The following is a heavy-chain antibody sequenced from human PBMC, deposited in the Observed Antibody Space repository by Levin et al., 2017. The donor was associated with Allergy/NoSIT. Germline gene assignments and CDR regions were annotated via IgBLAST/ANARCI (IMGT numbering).Heavy chain of an antibody. CDR2: IYYSGST. CDR1: GGSISSYY. Sequence: PSETLSLTCTVSGGSISSYYWSWIRQPPGKGLEWIGYIYYSGSTNYNPSLKSRVTISVDTSKNQFSLKLSSVTAADTAVYYCARDCTNGVCYTDLDAFDIWGQGTMVTVSS. J-gene: IGHJ3*02. CDR3: ARDCTNGVCYTDLDAFDI. D-gene: IGHD2-8*01. V-gene: IGHV4-59*01.